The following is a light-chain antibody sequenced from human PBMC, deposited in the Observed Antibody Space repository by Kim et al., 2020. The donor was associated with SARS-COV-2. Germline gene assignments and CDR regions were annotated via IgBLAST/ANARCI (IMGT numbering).Light chain of an antibody. J-gene: IGKJ1*01. CDR2: DAT. Sequence: SPGERATLSCRASQTINNKLVWYQQKPGQAPRLLIYDATTRATGVPARFIGSGSGTDFTLTISSLQSEDFAVYYCKQSNDWPPLTFGQGTKVDIK. CDR1: QTINNK. CDR3: KQSNDWPPLT. V-gene: IGKV3-15*01.